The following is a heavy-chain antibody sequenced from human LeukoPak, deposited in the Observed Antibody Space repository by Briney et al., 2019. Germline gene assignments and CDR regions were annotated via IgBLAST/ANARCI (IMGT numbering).Heavy chain of an antibody. CDR3: VTYTSAIEYFLY. V-gene: IGHV1-2*02. Sequence: ASVKVSCKASGYTFTDYYIHWVRQAPGQGPEWMGWINPNGGATMYAQRFRDRVTMTRDTSISTAYLDLSGLSSDDTAVYYCVTYTSAIEYFLYWGLGTLVTVSS. CDR1: GYTFTDYY. CDR2: INPNGGAT. J-gene: IGHJ4*02. D-gene: IGHD2-2*01.